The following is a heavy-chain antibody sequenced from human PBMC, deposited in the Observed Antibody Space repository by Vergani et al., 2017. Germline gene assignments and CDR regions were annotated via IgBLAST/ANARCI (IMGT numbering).Heavy chain of an antibody. V-gene: IGHV3-23*01. D-gene: IGHD1-26*01. CDR2: ISGSGGST. J-gene: IGHJ4*02. CDR1: GFTFSSYA. Sequence: EVQLLESGGGLVQPGGSLRLSCAASGFTFSSYAMSWVRQAPGKGLEWVSAISGSGGSTYYADSVKGRFTISRDNSKNSLYLQMNSLRAEDTALYYCAKDKAEIVGAALDYWGQGTLVTVSS. CDR3: AKDKAEIVGAALDY.